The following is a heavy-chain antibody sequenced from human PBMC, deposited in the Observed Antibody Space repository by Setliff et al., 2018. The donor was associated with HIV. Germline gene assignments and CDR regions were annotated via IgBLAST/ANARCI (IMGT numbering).Heavy chain of an antibody. Sequence: SETLSLTCAVSGGSISSRNWWSWVRQPPGKGLEWIGSIYQSGSIYYNPSLQSRVTISVDSSKNQFSLNLFSVTAADTAVYYCARPRRVRSRAWYWFDIWGQGTLVTVSS. J-gene: IGHJ5*02. V-gene: IGHV4-4*02. CDR3: ARPRRVRSRAWYWFDI. D-gene: IGHD6-19*01. CDR2: IYQSGSI. CDR1: GGSISSRNW.